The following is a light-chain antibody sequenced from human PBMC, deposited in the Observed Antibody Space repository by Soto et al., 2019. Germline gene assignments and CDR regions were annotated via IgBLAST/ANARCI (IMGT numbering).Light chain of an antibody. CDR2: HAS. V-gene: IGKV3-15*01. Sequence: EIVMTQSPATLSVSPGERATLSCRASQSLYNNLAWYQQIPGQDPRLLIYHASTRATGISARFSGSGSGTEFTLTISSLQSEDFAVYYCQQYNNWPLTFGGGTKVEIK. J-gene: IGKJ4*01. CDR1: QSLYNN. CDR3: QQYNNWPLT.